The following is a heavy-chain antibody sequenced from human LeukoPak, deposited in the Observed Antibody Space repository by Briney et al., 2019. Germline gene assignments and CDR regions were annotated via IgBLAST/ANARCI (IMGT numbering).Heavy chain of an antibody. CDR1: ELTFITLA. J-gene: IGHJ4*02. CDR3: ARAVGPFDY. D-gene: IGHD2-15*01. Sequence: GGSLGFPWEPFELTFITLAMTGFGQARGRGLEWVAVIWNDGSNKYYADSVKGRFTISRDNSKNTLYLQMNSLRTEDTAVYYCARAVGPFDYWGQGTLVTVSS. CDR2: IWNDGSNK. V-gene: IGHV3-33*01.